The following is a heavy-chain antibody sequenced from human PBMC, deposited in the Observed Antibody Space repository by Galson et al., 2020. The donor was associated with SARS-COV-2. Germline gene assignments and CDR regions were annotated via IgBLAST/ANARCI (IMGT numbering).Heavy chain of an antibody. CDR1: GASINTTDYY. CDR2: IFHSGRA. CDR3: ARDWGWMDV. V-gene: IGHV4-31*03. Sequence: SETLSLTCTVSGASINTTDYYWSWIRQIPGKGLEWIGYIFHSGRAYYNPSLKSRVTISLDTSRSHFSLRLSSVTAADTAVYYCARDWGWMDVWGQGTTVTVSS. D-gene: IGHD3-16*01. J-gene: IGHJ6*02.